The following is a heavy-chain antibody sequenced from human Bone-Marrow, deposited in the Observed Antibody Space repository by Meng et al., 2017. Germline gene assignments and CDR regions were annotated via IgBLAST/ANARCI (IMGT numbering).Heavy chain of an antibody. CDR1: GYTFTSYD. CDR2: MNPNSGNT. Sequence: ASVKVSGKVLGYTFTSYDITWVRQATGQGLEWMGWMNPNSGNTGYAQKFQGRVTMTRNTSISTAYMELSSLRSEDTAVYYCARTYGSGSYLSLFARYDFQHWGQGTLVTVSS. V-gene: IGHV1-8*01. D-gene: IGHD3-10*01. J-gene: IGHJ1*01. CDR3: ARTYGSGSYLSLFARYDFQH.